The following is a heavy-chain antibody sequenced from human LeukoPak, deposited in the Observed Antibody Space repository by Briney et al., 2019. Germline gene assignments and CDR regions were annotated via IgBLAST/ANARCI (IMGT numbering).Heavy chain of an antibody. CDR1: GFTFSSYA. V-gene: IGHV3-30-3*01. CDR3: ARELDTNEGY. Sequence: GGSLRLSCAASGFTFSSYAMHWVRQAPGKGLEWVAVISYDGSNKYYADSVKGRFTISRDNSKNTLYLQMNSLRAEDTAVYYCARELDTNEGYWGQGTLVTVSS. D-gene: IGHD5-18*01. CDR2: ISYDGSNK. J-gene: IGHJ4*02.